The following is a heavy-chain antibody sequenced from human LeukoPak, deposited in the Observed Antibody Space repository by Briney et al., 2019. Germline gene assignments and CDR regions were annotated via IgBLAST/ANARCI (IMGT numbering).Heavy chain of an antibody. CDR1: GFTFSSYW. V-gene: IGHV3-7*01. Sequence: GGSLRLSCAASGFTFSSYWVSWVRQAPGKGLEWVANIKQDGSEKYYVDSVKGRFTISRDNAKNSLYLQMNSLRAEDTAVYYCARDFEPEYFDYWGQGTLVTVSS. CDR3: ARDFEPEYFDY. CDR2: IKQDGSEK. J-gene: IGHJ4*02. D-gene: IGHD3-9*01.